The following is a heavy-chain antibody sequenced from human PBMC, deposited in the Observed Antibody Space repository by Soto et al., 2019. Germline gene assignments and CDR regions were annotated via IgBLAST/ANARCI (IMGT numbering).Heavy chain of an antibody. CDR3: ARTTNWFHP. J-gene: IGHJ5*02. CDR1: GGSVNSGTYF. V-gene: IGHV4-61*03. Sequence: SETLSLTCSVSGGSVNSGTYFWSWIRQHPGKGLEWIGYIYYSGSTNYNPSLKGRVTISVDTSKNHFSLKLSSVTAADTAIYYCARTTNWFHPWCQGTLVTVSS. CDR2: IYYSGST.